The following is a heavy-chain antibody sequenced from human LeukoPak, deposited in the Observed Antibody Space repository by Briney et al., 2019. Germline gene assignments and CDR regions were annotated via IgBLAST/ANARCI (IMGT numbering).Heavy chain of an antibody. CDR3: AGGTKVKHPYYFDY. D-gene: IGHD4-11*01. J-gene: IGHJ4*02. CDR1: GGSFSGYY. Sequence: SETLSLTCAVYGGSFSGYYWSWIRQPPGKGLEWIGEINHSGSTNYNPSLKSRVTISVDTSKNQFSLKLSSVTAADTAVYYCAGGTKVKHPYYFDYWGQGTLVTVSS. CDR2: INHSGST. V-gene: IGHV4-34*01.